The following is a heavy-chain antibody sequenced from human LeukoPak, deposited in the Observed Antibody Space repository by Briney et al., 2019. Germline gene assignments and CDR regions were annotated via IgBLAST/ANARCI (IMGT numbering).Heavy chain of an antibody. Sequence: WASVKVSCKASGGTFSSYAISWVRQAPGQGLEWMGRIIPILGIANYAQKFQGRVTITADKSTSTAYMELSSLRSEDTAVYYCARATLESYSSGHRSGYYFDYWGQGTLVTVSS. CDR2: IIPILGIA. J-gene: IGHJ4*02. CDR3: ARATLESYSSGHRSGYYFDY. CDR1: GGTFSSYA. V-gene: IGHV1-69*04. D-gene: IGHD6-19*01.